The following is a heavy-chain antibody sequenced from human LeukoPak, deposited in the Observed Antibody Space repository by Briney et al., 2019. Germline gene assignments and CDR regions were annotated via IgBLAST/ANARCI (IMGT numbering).Heavy chain of an antibody. CDR2: IIPILGIA. Sequence: SVKVSCKASGGTFSSYAISWVRQAPGQGLEWMGRIIPILGIANYAQKFQGRVTITADKSTSTAYMELSSLRSEDTAVYYCATRSSTGTKGGLYYYYYMDVWGKGTTVTVSS. J-gene: IGHJ6*03. CDR1: GGTFSSYA. V-gene: IGHV1-69*04. D-gene: IGHD1-7*01. CDR3: ATRSSTGTKGGLYYYYYMDV.